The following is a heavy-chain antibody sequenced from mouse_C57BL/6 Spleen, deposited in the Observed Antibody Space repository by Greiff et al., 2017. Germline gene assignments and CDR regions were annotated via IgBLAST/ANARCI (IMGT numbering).Heavy chain of an antibody. CDR2: INPGSGYT. CDR1: GYTFTSYW. CDR3: ARAEYYDDDGWYFGV. D-gene: IGHD2-4*01. Sequence: VQLQQSGAELAKPGASVKLSCKASGYTFTSYWMHWVKQRPGQGREWIGAINPGSGYTKYNQKFKDKATLTAEKSSSTAYMQLSSLTYEDSAVYYCARAEYYDDDGWYFGVWGTGTTVTVSS. J-gene: IGHJ1*03. V-gene: IGHV1-7*01.